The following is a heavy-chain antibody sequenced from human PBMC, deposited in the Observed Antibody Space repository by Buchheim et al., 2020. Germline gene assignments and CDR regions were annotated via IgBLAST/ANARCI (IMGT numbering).Heavy chain of an antibody. D-gene: IGHD3-3*01. Sequence: QVQLVESGGGVVQPGRSLRLSCAASGFTFSSYGMHWVRQAPGKGLEWVAVISYDGSNKYYADSVKGRFTISRDNSKNTLYLQMNSLRAEDTAVYYCAKDRSGIFLLGSSNWFDPWGQGTL. CDR1: GFTFSSYG. J-gene: IGHJ5*02. V-gene: IGHV3-30*18. CDR2: ISYDGSNK. CDR3: AKDRSGIFLLGSSNWFDP.